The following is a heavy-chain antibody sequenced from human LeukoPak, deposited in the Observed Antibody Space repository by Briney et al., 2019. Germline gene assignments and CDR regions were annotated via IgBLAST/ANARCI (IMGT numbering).Heavy chain of an antibody. Sequence: GASVKVSCKASGYTFTSYDINWLRQATGQGLEWMGWMNPNSGNTGYAQKFQGRVTMTRNTSISTAYMELSSLRSEDTAVYYCARVQGRAGWYLTPGYWGQGTLVTVSS. J-gene: IGHJ4*02. V-gene: IGHV1-8*01. D-gene: IGHD6-19*01. CDR1: GYTFTSYD. CDR3: ARVQGRAGWYLTPGY. CDR2: MNPNSGNT.